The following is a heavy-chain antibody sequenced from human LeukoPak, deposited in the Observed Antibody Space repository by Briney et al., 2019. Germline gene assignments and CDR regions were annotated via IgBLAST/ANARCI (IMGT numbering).Heavy chain of an antibody. D-gene: IGHD3-10*01. V-gene: IGHV6-1*01. CDR3: ARDLSTMVRGGGSWYFDL. CDR2: TYYRSKWYN. Sequence: SQTLSLTCAISGDSVSSNSAAWNWIRQSPSRGLEWLGRTYYRSKWYNDYAVSVKSRITINPDTSKNQFSLQLNSVTPEDTAVYYCARDLSTMVRGGGSWYFDLWGRGTLVTVSS. J-gene: IGHJ2*01. CDR1: GDSVSSNSAA.